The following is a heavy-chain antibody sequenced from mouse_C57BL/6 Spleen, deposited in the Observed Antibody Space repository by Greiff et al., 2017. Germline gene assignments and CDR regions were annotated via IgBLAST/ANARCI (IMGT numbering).Heavy chain of an antibody. Sequence: QVQLQQPGAELVMPGASVKLSCKASGYTFTSYWMHWVKQRPGQGLEWIGEIDPSDSYTNYNQKFKGKATLTVDKSSSTAYMQLSSLTSEDSAVSYCARADYYGSSCWFAYWGQGTLVTVSA. CDR1: GYTFTSYW. J-gene: IGHJ3*01. V-gene: IGHV1-69*01. CDR3: ARADYYGSSCWFAY. CDR2: IDPSDSYT. D-gene: IGHD1-1*01.